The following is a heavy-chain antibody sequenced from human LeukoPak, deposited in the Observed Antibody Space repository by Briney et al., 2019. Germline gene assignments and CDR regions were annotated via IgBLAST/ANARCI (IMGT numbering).Heavy chain of an antibody. V-gene: IGHV3-43*02. CDR1: GFTFDDYA. D-gene: IGHD6-13*01. J-gene: IGHJ4*02. CDR3: AKRLRGDSSSWYYFDY. Sequence: AGGSLRLSCAASGFTFDDYAMHWVRQAPGKGLEWVSLISGDGGSTYYADSVKGRFTISRDNSKNSLYLQMNSLRTEDTALYYCAKRLRGDSSSWYYFDYWGQGTLVTVSS. CDR2: ISGDGGST.